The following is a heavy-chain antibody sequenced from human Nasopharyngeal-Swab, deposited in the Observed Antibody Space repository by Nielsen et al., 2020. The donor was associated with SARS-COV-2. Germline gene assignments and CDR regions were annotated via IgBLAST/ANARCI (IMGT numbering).Heavy chain of an antibody. V-gene: IGHV3-7*02. CDR1: GITFSTYW. CDR3: AASRGPGSYYYGSGDQSMDV. CDR2: IKHDGSEK. J-gene: IGHJ6*02. D-gene: IGHD3-10*01. Sequence: GESLKISCAASGITFSTYWMSWVRQAPGKGLEWVANIKHDGSEKYYVDSVKGRFTVSRDNAKNSLFLQMNSLRAEDTAVYYCAASRGPGSYYYGSGDQSMDVWGQGTTVTVSS.